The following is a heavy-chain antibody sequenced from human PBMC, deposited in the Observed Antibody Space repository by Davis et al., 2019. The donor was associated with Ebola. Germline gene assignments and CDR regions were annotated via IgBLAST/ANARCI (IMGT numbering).Heavy chain of an antibody. J-gene: IGHJ5*02. CDR2: INSNNGDT. CDR1: GYTFIEYF. CDR3: ARDSILVVPADTHWFDP. D-gene: IGHD2-2*01. Sequence: ASVKVSCKASGYTFIEYFMHWVRQAPGQGLEWMGRINSNNGDTIYAQKFQGRVTLTRDTSISTAYMELSRLRSDDTAVYYCARDSILVVPADTHWFDPWGQGTLVTVSS. V-gene: IGHV1-2*02.